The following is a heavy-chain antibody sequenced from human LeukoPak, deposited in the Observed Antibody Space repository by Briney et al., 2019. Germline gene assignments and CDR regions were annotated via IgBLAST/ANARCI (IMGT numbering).Heavy chain of an antibody. Sequence: GGSLRLSCAASGFTFDDYAMHWVRQAPGKGLEWVSGISWNSGSIGYADSVKGRFTISRDNAKNSLYLQMNSLRAEDMALYYCAKDIRAIWGAAFDIWGQGTMVTVSS. CDR2: ISWNSGSI. CDR1: GFTFDDYA. CDR3: AKDIRAIWGAAFDI. D-gene: IGHD3-16*01. J-gene: IGHJ3*02. V-gene: IGHV3-9*03.